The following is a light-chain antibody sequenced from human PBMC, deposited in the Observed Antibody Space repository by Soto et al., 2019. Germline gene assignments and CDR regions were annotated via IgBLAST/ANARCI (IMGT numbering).Light chain of an antibody. CDR3: QKYDSDPRT. J-gene: IGKJ1*01. CDR2: GSS. Sequence: DIQLTQSPSSLSASVGDRVTITCRASQGISTFLAWYQQKPGKVPKLLIYGSSTLQSGVPSRFSGSGSGTDFTLTISSLQPEDVATYYCQKYDSDPRTFGQGTKVDI. V-gene: IGKV1-27*01. CDR1: QGISTF.